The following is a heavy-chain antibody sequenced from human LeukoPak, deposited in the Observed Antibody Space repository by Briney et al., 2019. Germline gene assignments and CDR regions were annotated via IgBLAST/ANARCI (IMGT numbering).Heavy chain of an antibody. J-gene: IGHJ4*02. CDR2: IYYSGST. D-gene: IGHD4-17*01. V-gene: IGHV4-59*12. CDR3: ARDGVGYGVNFDY. CDR1: GGSISSYY. Sequence: SETLSLTCTVSGGSISSYYWSWIRQPPGKGLEWIGYIYYSGSTNYNPSLKSRVTMSLDTSKNQFSLNLTSVTAADTAVYYCARDGVGYGVNFDYWGQGTLVTVSS.